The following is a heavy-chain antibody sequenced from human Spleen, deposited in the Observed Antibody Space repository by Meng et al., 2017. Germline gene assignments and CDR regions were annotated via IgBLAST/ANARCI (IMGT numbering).Heavy chain of an antibody. CDR1: GYTFTSYA. V-gene: IGHV7-4-1*02. Sequence: ASVKVSCKASGYTFTSYAMNWVRQAPGQGLEWMGWINTNTGNPTYAQGFTGRSVFSLDTSVSTAYLQISSLKAEDTAVYYCARARIVGASSYYYGMDVWGQGTTVTVSS. CDR3: ARARIVGASSYYYGMDV. CDR2: INTNTGNP. J-gene: IGHJ6*02. D-gene: IGHD1-26*01.